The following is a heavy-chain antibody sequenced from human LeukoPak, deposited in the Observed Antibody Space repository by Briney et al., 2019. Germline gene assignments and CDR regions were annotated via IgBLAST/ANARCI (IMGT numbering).Heavy chain of an antibody. D-gene: IGHD2-15*01. CDR3: ARLEVGFDP. J-gene: IGHJ5*02. CDR1: GGSISSYY. Sequence: SETLSLTCTVSGGSISSYYWSWIPQPPGKGLEWIGYIYTSGSTNYNPSLKSRVTISVDTSKNQFSLKLSSVTAADTAVYYCARLEVGFDPWGQGTLVTVSS. CDR2: IYTSGST. V-gene: IGHV4-4*09.